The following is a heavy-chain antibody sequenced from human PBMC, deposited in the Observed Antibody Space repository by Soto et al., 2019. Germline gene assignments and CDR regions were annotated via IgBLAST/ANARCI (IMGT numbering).Heavy chain of an antibody. V-gene: IGHV4-59*01. Sequence: SETLSLTCAVYGGSFSGYYWSWIRQPPGKGLEWIGYISYSGSTNYNPSLKSRVTISVDTSKNQFSLKLSSVTAADTAVYYCATRTVFRPLDCWGQGTLVTVSS. CDR2: ISYSGST. J-gene: IGHJ4*02. CDR1: GGSFSGYY. CDR3: ATRTVFRPLDC.